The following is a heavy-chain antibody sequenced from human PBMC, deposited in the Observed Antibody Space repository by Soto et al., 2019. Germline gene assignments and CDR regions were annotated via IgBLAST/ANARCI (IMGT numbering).Heavy chain of an antibody. D-gene: IGHD1-26*01. V-gene: IGHV3-48*02. CDR1: RFTFSSYS. CDR3: ARGTSGAIAPYYFDN. Sequence: LRLSCAASRFTFSSYSMNWVRQAPGKGLEWVSYISSSSSTIYYADSVKGRFTISRDNAKNSLYLQMNSLRDEDTAVYYCARGTSGAIAPYYFDNWGQGTLVTSPQ. CDR2: ISSSSSTI. J-gene: IGHJ4*02.